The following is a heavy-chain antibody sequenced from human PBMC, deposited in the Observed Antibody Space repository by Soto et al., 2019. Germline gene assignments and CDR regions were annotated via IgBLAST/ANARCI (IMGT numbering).Heavy chain of an antibody. D-gene: IGHD1-26*01. J-gene: IGHJ4*02. CDR2: IYHSGST. Sequence: QLQLQESGPGLVKPSETLSLNCAVSDDSINSRDYYWGWIRQPPGKGLEWIGSIYHSGSTYYNPSLKSRVTISVDTSKNHFSLRLTSVTAADTAVFYCVVGTGNYYVIDNWGQGTLVTVSS. V-gene: IGHV4-39*02. CDR1: DDSINSRDYY. CDR3: VVGTGNYYVIDN.